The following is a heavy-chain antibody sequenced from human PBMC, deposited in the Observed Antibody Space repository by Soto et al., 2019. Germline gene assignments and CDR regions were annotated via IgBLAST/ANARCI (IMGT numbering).Heavy chain of an antibody. J-gene: IGHJ4*02. D-gene: IGHD3-22*01. V-gene: IGHV1-18*04. CDR2: ISAYNGNT. CDR3: ATYDSSGYFDY. Sequence: GASVKVSCKASGYTFTSYGISWVRQAPGQGLEWMGWISAYNGNTNYAQKLQGRVTMTTDTSTGTAYMELRSLRSDDTAVYYCATYDSSGYFDYWGQGTLVTVSS. CDR1: GYTFTSYG.